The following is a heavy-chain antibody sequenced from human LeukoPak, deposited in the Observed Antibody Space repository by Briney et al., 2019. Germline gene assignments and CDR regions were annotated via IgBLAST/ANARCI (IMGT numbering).Heavy chain of an antibody. CDR3: ARGTDGVSPNSRGWFDP. J-gene: IGHJ5*02. Sequence: GGSLRLSCTASGFTFSGYSMNWVRQAPGKGLEWVSSISTSSSYIYYADSVKGRFTISRDNARNSLYLQMNTLRAEDTAVYSCARGTDGVSPNSRGWFDPWGQGTLVTVSS. V-gene: IGHV3-21*01. CDR2: ISTSSSYI. D-gene: IGHD2-8*01. CDR1: GFTFSGYS.